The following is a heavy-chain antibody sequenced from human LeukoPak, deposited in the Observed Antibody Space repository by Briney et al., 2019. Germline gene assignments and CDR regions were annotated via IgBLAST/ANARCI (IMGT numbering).Heavy chain of an antibody. Sequence: GGSLRLSCAASGFTFHSYWMHWVRQAPGEGLVWVSRIDNDGGSTTYADSVKGRFTISRDNAKNTLYLQMNSVRAEDTAVYYCAREKLGPEIQTGDEYFDYWGQGTLVTVSS. CDR1: GFTFHSYW. CDR2: IDNDGGST. V-gene: IGHV3-74*01. D-gene: IGHD1-14*01. CDR3: AREKLGPEIQTGDEYFDY. J-gene: IGHJ4*02.